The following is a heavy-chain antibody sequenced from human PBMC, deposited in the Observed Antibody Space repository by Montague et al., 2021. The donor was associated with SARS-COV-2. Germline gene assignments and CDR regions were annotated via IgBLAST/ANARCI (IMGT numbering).Heavy chain of an antibody. CDR3: ARYTSRMYGSFDY. CDR1: GFSLNTNGLG. CDR2: IYWDDDK. Sequence: PALVKPTQTLTPTCTASGFSLNTNGLGVGWIRQPPGEAPAWLALIYWDDDKRYSPSLKTRLTITKDTSRNQVVLTMTNVDPGDTGTYFCARYTSRMYGSFDYWGQGALVSVSS. D-gene: IGHD3-16*02. V-gene: IGHV2-5*02. J-gene: IGHJ4*02.